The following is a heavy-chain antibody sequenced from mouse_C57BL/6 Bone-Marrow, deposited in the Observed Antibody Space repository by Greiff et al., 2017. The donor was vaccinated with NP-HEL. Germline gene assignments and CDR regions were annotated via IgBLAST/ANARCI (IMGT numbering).Heavy chain of an antibody. D-gene: IGHD1-1*01. CDR3: ARPGSSYKDWYFDV. Sequence: EVHLVESGGGLVKPGGSLKLSCAASGFTFSDYGMHWVRQAPEKGLEWVAYISSGSSTIYYADTVKGRFTISRDNAKNTLFLQMTSLRSEDTAMYYCARPGSSYKDWYFDVWGTGTTVTVSS. CDR1: GFTFSDYG. J-gene: IGHJ1*03. CDR2: ISSGSSTI. V-gene: IGHV5-17*01.